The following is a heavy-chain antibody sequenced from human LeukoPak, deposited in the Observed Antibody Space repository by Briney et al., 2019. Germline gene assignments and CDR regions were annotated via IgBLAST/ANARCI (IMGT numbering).Heavy chain of an antibody. CDR1: GGSFSGYY. D-gene: IGHD2-2*01. Sequence: SETLSLTCAVYGGSFSGYYWSWIRQPPGKGLEWIGEINHSGSTNYNPSLKSRATISVDTSKNQFSLKLSSVTAADTAVYYCARNVVVPAATHYYYYGMDVWGKGTTVTVSS. CDR3: ARNVVVPAATHYYYYGMDV. CDR2: INHSGST. J-gene: IGHJ6*04. V-gene: IGHV4-34*01.